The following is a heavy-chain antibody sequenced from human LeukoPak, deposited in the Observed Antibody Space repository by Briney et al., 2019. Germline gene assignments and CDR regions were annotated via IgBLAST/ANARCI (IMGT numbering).Heavy chain of an antibody. V-gene: IGHV4-39*01. CDR2: IYYSGST. CDR3: ARTRFSSSWYFDY. D-gene: IGHD6-13*01. Sequence: SETLSLTCTVSGGSISSSSYYWGWIRQPPGKGLEWIGSIYYSGSTYYNPSLKSRVTISVDTSKNQFSLKLSSVTAADTAVYYCARTRFSSSWYFDYWGQRTLVTVSS. J-gene: IGHJ4*02. CDR1: GGSISSSSYY.